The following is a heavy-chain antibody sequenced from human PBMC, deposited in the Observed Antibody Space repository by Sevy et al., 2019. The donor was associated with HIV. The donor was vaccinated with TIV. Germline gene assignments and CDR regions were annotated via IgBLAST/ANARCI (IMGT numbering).Heavy chain of an antibody. CDR2: ISSSSSTI. D-gene: IGHD3-3*01. CDR1: GFTFSSYS. CDR3: ARGAIFGVSDRITYYFDY. V-gene: IGHV3-48*02. J-gene: IGHJ4*02. Sequence: GGSLRLSCAASGFTFSSYSMNWVRQAPGKGLEWVSYISSSSSTIYYADSVKGRFPISRDNAKNSLDLQMNSLRDEDTAVYYCARGAIFGVSDRITYYFDYWGQGTLVTVSS.